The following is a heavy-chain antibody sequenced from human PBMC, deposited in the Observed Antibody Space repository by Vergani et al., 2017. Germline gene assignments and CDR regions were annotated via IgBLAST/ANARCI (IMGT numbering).Heavy chain of an antibody. Sequence: QVQLVESGGGVVKPGGSLRLSCAASGLTFSDYYMSWIRQAPGKGLEWVSFISSSGSTIYYADSVKGRFTISRDNAKNSLYLQMNSLRAEDTAVYYCAKDLVSSTSSLYFDYWGQGTLVTVPS. CDR1: GLTFSDYY. D-gene: IGHD6-6*01. J-gene: IGHJ4*02. CDR3: AKDLVSSTSSLYFDY. V-gene: IGHV3-11*04. CDR2: ISSSGSTI.